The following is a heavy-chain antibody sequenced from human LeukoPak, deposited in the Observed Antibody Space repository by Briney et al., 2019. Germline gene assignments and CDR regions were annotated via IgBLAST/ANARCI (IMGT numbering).Heavy chain of an antibody. V-gene: IGHV3-30-3*01. Sequence: PAGSLRLSCVASGFTFSSYAMHWVRQAPGKGLEWVAVISYDGSNKYYADSVKGRFTISRDNSKNTLYLQMNSLRAEDTAVYYCARGPERTGVGTRYYYDMDVWGQGTTVTVSS. J-gene: IGHJ6*02. CDR2: ISYDGSNK. CDR1: GFTFSSYA. CDR3: ARGPERTGVGTRYYYDMDV. D-gene: IGHD2-8*01.